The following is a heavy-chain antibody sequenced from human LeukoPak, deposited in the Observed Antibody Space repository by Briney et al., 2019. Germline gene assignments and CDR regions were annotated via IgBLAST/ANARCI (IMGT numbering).Heavy chain of an antibody. J-gene: IGHJ6*04. CDR2: INHSGST. V-gene: IGHV4-34*01. Sequence: SETLSLTCAVYGGSFSGYYWSWIRQPPGKGLEWIGEINHSGSTNYNPSLKSRVTISVDTSKNQFSLKLSSVTAADTAVYYCARDSSYGYYYYGMDVWGKGTTVTVSS. D-gene: IGHD5-18*01. CDR3: ARDSSYGYYYYGMDV. CDR1: GGSFSGYY.